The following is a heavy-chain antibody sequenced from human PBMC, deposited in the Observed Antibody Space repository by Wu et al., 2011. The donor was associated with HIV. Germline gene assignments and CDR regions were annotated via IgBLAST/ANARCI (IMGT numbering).Heavy chain of an antibody. J-gene: IGHJ4*02. CDR1: RLLQQLC. CDR3: AREKSGGSGSHLFDY. CDR2: STPKSGGT. Sequence: KPGSSVKVSCETSWRLLQQLCYQRGCDRPLDKGLSGWDGSTPKSGGTIYAQKFQGRVTMTRDMSKSTVFMELSGLRSDDTAVYFCAREKSGGSGSHLFDYWGQGTLVSVSS. D-gene: IGHD3-10*01. V-gene: IGHV1-2*02.